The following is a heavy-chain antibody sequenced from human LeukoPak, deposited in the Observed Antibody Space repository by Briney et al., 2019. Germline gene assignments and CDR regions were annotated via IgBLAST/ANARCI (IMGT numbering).Heavy chain of an antibody. Sequence: SETLSLTCTVSDGSINGYYWSWIRQPPGKGLEWIGYIYYSGSTNYNPSLKSRVTISVDTSKNQFSLKLSSVTAADTAVYYCARDKWFGELDYWGQGTLVTVSS. V-gene: IGHV4-59*01. J-gene: IGHJ4*02. CDR1: DGSINGYY. CDR2: IYYSGST. D-gene: IGHD3-10*01. CDR3: ARDKWFGELDY.